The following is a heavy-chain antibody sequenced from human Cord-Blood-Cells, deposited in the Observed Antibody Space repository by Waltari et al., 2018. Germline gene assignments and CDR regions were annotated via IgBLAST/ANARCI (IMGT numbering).Heavy chain of an antibody. CDR3: ARGGRYCSSTSCQNNWFDP. D-gene: IGHD2-2*01. CDR1: GGSFSGYY. Sequence: QVQLQQWGAGLLKPSETLSLTCAVYGGSFSGYYCSWTGHPPGKGLEWIGEINHSGSTNYNPSLKSRVTISVDTSKNQFSLKLSSVTAADTAVYYCARGGRYCSSTSCQNNWFDPWGQGTLVTVSS. J-gene: IGHJ5*02. CDR2: INHSGST. V-gene: IGHV4-34*01.